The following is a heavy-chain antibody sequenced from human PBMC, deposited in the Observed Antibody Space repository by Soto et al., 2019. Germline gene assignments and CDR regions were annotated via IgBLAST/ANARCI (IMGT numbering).Heavy chain of an antibody. D-gene: IGHD3-9*01. CDR3: AKDKRDYDILTGYANLGIFDY. Sequence: GGSLRLSCAASGFTFSSYAMSWVRQAPGKGLEWVSAISGSGGSTYYADSVKGRFTISRDNSKNTLYLQMNSLRAEDTAVYYCAKDKRDYDILTGYANLGIFDYWGQGTLVTVSS. CDR1: GFTFSSYA. V-gene: IGHV3-23*01. CDR2: ISGSGGST. J-gene: IGHJ4*02.